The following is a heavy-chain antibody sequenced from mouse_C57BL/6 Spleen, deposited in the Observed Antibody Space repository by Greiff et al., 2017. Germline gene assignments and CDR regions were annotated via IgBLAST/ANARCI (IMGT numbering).Heavy chain of an antibody. CDR1: GYTFTDYE. Sequence: VQLQQSGAELVRPGASVTLSCKASGYTFTDYEMHWVKQTPVHGLEWIGAIDPETGGTAYNQKFKGKAILTADKSSSTAYMELRSLTSEDSAVYYCTRSYYGSRRAMDYWGQGTSVTVSS. CDR2: IDPETGGT. V-gene: IGHV1-15*01. CDR3: TRSYYGSRRAMDY. D-gene: IGHD1-1*01. J-gene: IGHJ4*01.